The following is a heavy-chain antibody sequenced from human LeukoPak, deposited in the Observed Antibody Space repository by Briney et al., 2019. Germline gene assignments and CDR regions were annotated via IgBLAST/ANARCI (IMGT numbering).Heavy chain of an antibody. CDR2: INPNSGGT. J-gene: IGHJ1*01. Sequence: ASVKVSCKASGCTFTGYYMHWVRQAPGQGLEWMGWINPNSGGTNYAQKFQGRVTMTRDTSISTAYMELSRLRSDDTAVYYCARDRGYCSSTSCSKYYDFWSGYLYFQHWGQGTLVTVSS. CDR1: GCTFTGYY. D-gene: IGHD2-2*01. V-gene: IGHV1-2*02. CDR3: ARDRGYCSSTSCSKYYDFWSGYLYFQH.